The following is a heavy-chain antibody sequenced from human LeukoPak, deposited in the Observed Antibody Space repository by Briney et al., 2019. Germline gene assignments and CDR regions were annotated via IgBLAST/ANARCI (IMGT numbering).Heavy chain of an antibody. D-gene: IGHD5-12*01. J-gene: IGHJ4*02. CDR1: GFTFSTYA. V-gene: IGHV3-33*01. CDR3: AREGRWLQSRLFDY. Sequence: GGSLRLSCEVSGFTFSTYAMHWVRQAPGKGLEWVAVLWSDGSNKNHADSVNGRFTISRDNSKNTLYLQMNSLRAEDTAVYFCAREGRWLQSRLFDYWGQGTLVTVSS. CDR2: LWSDGSNK.